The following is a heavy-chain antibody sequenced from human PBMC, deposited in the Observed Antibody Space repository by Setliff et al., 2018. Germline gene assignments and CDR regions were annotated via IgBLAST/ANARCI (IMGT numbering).Heavy chain of an antibody. V-gene: IGHV4-31*03. CDR3: ASVDIVLMVYAL. D-gene: IGHD2-8*01. Sequence: PSETLSLTCTVSGGSISSGGYYWSWIRQHPGKGLEWIGYIYYSGSTYYNPSLKSRVTISVDTSKNQFSLKLSSVTAADTAVYYCASVDIVLMVYALWGQGTLVTVSS. J-gene: IGHJ4*02. CDR1: GGSISSGGYY. CDR2: IYYSGST.